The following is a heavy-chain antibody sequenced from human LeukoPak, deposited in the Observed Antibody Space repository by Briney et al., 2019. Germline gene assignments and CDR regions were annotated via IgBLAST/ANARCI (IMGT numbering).Heavy chain of an antibody. Sequence: GGSLRLSCAVSGLTFNNYAMSWVRQAPGKGLEWVAGISGRGASKYYADSVKGRFTISRDNSKNTLYLQMNSLRAEDTAVYYCAKGVVVAPDVTPFDYWGQGTLVTVSS. D-gene: IGHD2-2*01. J-gene: IGHJ4*02. V-gene: IGHV3-23*01. CDR1: GLTFNNYA. CDR3: AKGVVVAPDVTPFDY. CDR2: ISGRGASK.